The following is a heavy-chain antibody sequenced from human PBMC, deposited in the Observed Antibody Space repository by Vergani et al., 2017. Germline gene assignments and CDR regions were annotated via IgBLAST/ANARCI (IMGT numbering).Heavy chain of an antibody. Sequence: EVQLVESGGGVVRPGGSLRLSCAASGFIFSDHYMDWVRQAPGKGLEWVGRIRNKANDYTTQYAASVKGRFTISRDDSKSYLYLQMNSLRAEDTAVYYCARDLFYYDSSGYYSGFFDYWGQGTLVTVSS. J-gene: IGHJ4*02. CDR3: ARDLFYYDSSGYYSGFFDY. D-gene: IGHD3-22*01. CDR1: GFIFSDHY. V-gene: IGHV3-72*01. CDR2: IRNKANDYTT.